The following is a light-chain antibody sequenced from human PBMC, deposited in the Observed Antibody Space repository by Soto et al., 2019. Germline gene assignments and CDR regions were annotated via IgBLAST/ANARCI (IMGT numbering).Light chain of an antibody. Sequence: DIVLTKSPGTLSVSPGERATLSCRASQTISSNYLAWYQQKPGQPPSLLIYGTSSRATGIPDRFSGSGSGTDFTLTISRLEPEDSAIYYCQQYGSWTFGQGTKVEIK. J-gene: IGKJ1*01. CDR2: GTS. V-gene: IGKV3-20*01. CDR1: QTISSNY. CDR3: QQYGSWT.